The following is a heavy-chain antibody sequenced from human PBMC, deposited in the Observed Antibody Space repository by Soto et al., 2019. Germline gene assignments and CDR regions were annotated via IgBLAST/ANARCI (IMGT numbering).Heavy chain of an antibody. D-gene: IGHD6-19*01. CDR2: ISAYNGNT. CDR1: GYTFTSYG. CDR3: ARKVSYSSGWYLNDAFDI. J-gene: IGHJ3*02. Sequence: QVQLVQSGAEVNKPGASVKVSCKASGYTFTSYGISWVLHAPGQGLEWMGWISAYNGNTNYAQKLQGRVTMTTDTSTSTAYMELRSLRSDDTAVYYCARKVSYSSGWYLNDAFDIWGQGTMVTVSS. V-gene: IGHV1-18*01.